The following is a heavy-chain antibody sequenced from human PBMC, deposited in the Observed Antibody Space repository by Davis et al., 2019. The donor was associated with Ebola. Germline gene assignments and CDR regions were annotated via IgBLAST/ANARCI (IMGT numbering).Heavy chain of an antibody. Sequence: ASAQVSCNASGYTFTDYGISWVRQAPGQGLEWMGWISIYNGNRYYAQKLQGRVTMTTDTSTSTAYMELRSVRSADTAVYYCARDYHSSYDYWGQGTLVTVSS. CDR1: GYTFTDYG. J-gene: IGHJ4*02. V-gene: IGHV1-18*01. CDR3: ARDYHSSYDY. D-gene: IGHD4-11*01. CDR2: ISIYNGNR.